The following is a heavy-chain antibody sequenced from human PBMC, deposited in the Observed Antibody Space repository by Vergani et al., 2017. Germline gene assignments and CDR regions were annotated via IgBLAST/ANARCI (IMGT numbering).Heavy chain of an antibody. J-gene: IGHJ4*02. Sequence: QVQLVESGGGVVQPGRSLRLSCAASGFTFSSYGMHWVRQAPGKGLEWVAVIWYDGSNKYYADSVKGRFTISRDNSKNTLYLQMNSLRAEDTAVYYCAKDLSGWSKSPVDYWGQGTLVTVSS. D-gene: IGHD6-19*01. V-gene: IGHV3-33*06. CDR2: IWYDGSNK. CDR1: GFTFSSYG. CDR3: AKDLSGWSKSPVDY.